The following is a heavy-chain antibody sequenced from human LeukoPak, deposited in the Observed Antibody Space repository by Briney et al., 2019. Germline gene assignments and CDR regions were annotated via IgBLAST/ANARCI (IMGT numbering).Heavy chain of an antibody. D-gene: IGHD1-1*01. V-gene: IGHV3-23*01. CDR2: ITTSGGTT. Sequence: GGSLRLSCAASGLTFSGYAINWVRQAPGKGLEWVSTITTSGGTTYYADSVKGRFTISRDNSKNTLYLQMNSLRAEDTAVYYCAKGGKNWSPDYWGQGTLVTVSS. CDR3: AKGGKNWSPDY. J-gene: IGHJ4*02. CDR1: GLTFSGYA.